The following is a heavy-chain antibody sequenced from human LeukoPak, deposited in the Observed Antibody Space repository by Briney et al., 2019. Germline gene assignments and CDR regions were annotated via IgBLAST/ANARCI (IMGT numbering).Heavy chain of an antibody. CDR1: GYTFTSYG. CDR2: ISAYNGNT. D-gene: IGHD6-6*01. Sequence: ASVKVSCKASGYTFTSYGISWVRQAPGQGLEWMGWISAYNGNTNYAQKLQGRVTMTTDTSTSTAYMELRSLRSDDTAVYYCAITPGQLKEMDVWGKGPRSPSPQ. J-gene: IGHJ6*01. CDR3: AITPGQLKEMDV. V-gene: IGHV1-18*01.